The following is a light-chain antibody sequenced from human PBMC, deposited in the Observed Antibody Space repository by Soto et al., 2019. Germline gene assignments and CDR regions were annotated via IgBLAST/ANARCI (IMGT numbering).Light chain of an antibody. CDR1: TSDIGDYNF. CDR2: DVS. CDR3: SSYTSSTIPPYV. J-gene: IGLJ1*01. V-gene: IGLV2-14*03. Sequence: QSALTQPASVSGSPGQSITISCTGTTSDIGDYNFVSWYQQHPGKAPKLMIYDVSNRPSGISNRFSGSKSGNTASLTISGLQADDEADYYCSSYTSSTIPPYVFGTGTKLTVL.